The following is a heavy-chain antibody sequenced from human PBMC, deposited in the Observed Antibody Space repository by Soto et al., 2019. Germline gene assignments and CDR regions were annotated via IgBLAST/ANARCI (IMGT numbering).Heavy chain of an antibody. CDR3: ARQFEDYDFWSGYPVHLSYYYYGMDV. CDR1: GYTFTSYA. D-gene: IGHD3-3*01. CDR2: INAGNGNT. Sequence: GASVKVSCKASGYTFTSYAMHWVRQAPGQRLEWMGWINAGNGNTKYSQKFQGRVTITRDTTASTAYMELSSLRSEDTAVYYCARQFEDYDFWSGYPVHLSYYYYGMDVWGQGTTVTVSS. V-gene: IGHV1-3*01. J-gene: IGHJ6*02.